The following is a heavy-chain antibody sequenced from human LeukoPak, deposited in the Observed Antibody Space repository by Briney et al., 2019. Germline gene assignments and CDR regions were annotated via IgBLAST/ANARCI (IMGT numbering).Heavy chain of an antibody. J-gene: IGHJ4*02. V-gene: IGHV4-59*08. D-gene: IGHD6-13*01. CDR1: GGSISSYY. Sequence: SETLSLTCTVSGGSISSYYWSWIRQLPGKGLEWIGYIYYSGSTNYNPSLKSRVTLSVDTSKNQFSLKLSSVTAADTAVYYCARQGIAAAGVIFDYWGQGTLVTVSS. CDR3: ARQGIAAAGVIFDY. CDR2: IYYSGST.